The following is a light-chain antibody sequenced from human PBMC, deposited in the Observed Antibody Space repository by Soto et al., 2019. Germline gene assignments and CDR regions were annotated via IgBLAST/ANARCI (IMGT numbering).Light chain of an antibody. Sequence: EIVLTQFPGTLSLSPGERATLSCRASQSVGRNYVAWYQQKPGQAPRVIIYAASNRARGIPDRFSGSGSGSDFALTISRLEPKDFAVSYCQKYGTSPWAYGQGTKVEIK. J-gene: IGKJ1*01. V-gene: IGKV3-20*01. CDR3: QKYGTSPWA. CDR2: AAS. CDR1: QSVGRNY.